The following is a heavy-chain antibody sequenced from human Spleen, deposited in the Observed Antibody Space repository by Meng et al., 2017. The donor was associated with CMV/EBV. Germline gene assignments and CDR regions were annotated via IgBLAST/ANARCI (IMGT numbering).Heavy chain of an antibody. CDR1: GFTFSSFE. D-gene: IGHD2-2*03. CDR2: ISSSGIYI. Sequence: GESLKISCAASGFTFSSFEMNWVRQSPGKGLEWVASISSSGIYIFYADSVKGRFTISRDNVKNSLYLQMNSLRAEDTAVYYCARAPGYCSNTDCYSIHFDYWGQGTLVTVSS. J-gene: IGHJ4*02. CDR3: ARAPGYCSNTDCYSIHFDY. V-gene: IGHV3-21*01.